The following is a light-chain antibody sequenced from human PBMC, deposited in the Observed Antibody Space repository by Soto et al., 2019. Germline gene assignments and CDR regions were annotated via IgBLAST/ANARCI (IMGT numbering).Light chain of an antibody. CDR2: AAS. Sequence: DIQMTQSPSSLSASVGDRVTITCRAGQDINIYLAWYQQKPGKVPKLLISAASTLQSGVPSRFNGSGAVTAFTLTIISLQPEDAATYCRQKYDGAPLTFGGATNVEIK. CDR3: QKYDGAPLT. V-gene: IGKV1-27*01. J-gene: IGKJ4*01. CDR1: QDINIY.